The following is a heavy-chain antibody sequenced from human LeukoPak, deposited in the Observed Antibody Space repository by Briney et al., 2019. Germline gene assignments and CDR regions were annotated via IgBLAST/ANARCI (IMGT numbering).Heavy chain of an antibody. J-gene: IGHJ4*02. Sequence: GASVKVSCKTSGYTFTDYDVHWVRQAPGQGLEWMGIINPSGGSTSYAQKFQGRVTMTRDTSTSTVYMELSSLRSEDTAVYYCASHSSGYTLGYWGQGTLVTVSS. CDR1: GYTFTDYD. CDR2: INPSGGST. V-gene: IGHV1-46*01. D-gene: IGHD3-22*01. CDR3: ASHSSGYTLGY.